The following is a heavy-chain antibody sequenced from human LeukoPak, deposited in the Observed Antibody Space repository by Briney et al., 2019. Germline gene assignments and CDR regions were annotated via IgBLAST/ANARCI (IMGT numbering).Heavy chain of an antibody. Sequence: PGGSLRLSCAASEFTSSTYHMHWVRQAPGKGLEWVSSLSSSSSSFIYYADSVKGRFTISRDNAKNSLYLQMNSLRAEDTAVYYCARGTYWSPLDFDYWGQGTLVTVSS. J-gene: IGHJ4*02. D-gene: IGHD1-1*01. V-gene: IGHV3-21*01. CDR2: LSSSSSSFI. CDR3: ARGTYWSPLDFDY. CDR1: EFTSSTYH.